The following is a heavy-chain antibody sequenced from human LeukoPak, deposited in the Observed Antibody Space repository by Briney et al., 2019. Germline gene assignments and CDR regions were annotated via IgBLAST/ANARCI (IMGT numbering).Heavy chain of an antibody. CDR1: GFTVSSNY. CDR2: IYSGGST. V-gene: IGHV3-53*01. Sequence: GGSLRLSCAASGFTVSSNYMSWVRQAPGKGLEWVSVIYSGGSTYYAESVKGRFTISRDNSKNTLYLQMNSLRAEDTAVYYCASPTYYYGSSGYLPLGYWGQGTLVTVSS. J-gene: IGHJ4*02. CDR3: ASPTYYYGSSGYLPLGY. D-gene: IGHD3-22*01.